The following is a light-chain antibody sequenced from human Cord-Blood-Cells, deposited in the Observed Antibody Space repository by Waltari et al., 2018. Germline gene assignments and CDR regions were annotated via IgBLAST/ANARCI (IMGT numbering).Light chain of an antibody. J-gene: IGKJ1*01. CDR2: KAS. CDR3: QQYNNYSRT. V-gene: IGKV1-5*03. CDR1: QSISSW. Sequence: DIQMTQSPSTLSASVGDRVTITCRARQSISSWLARYQRKPGKAPKLLIYKASCLESRVPSRFSGRGTGTEFTLTISILQPDDLATYYCQQYNNYSRTFGQGTKVEIK.